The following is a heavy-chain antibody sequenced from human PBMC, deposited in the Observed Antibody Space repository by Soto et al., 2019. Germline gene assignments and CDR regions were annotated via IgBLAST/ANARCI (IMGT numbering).Heavy chain of an antibody. D-gene: IGHD5-18*01. CDR3: AKDGDTVFSRGYSYNCGAH. J-gene: IGHJ4*02. CDR2: INNSGGFT. Sequence: EVQLLESGGDLVQPGGSLRLSCAASGFTFSDYAMGWVRQAPGKGLEWVSGINNSGGFTYYADSVKGRFTVSRDNSKNTLYLQMNSLRAEDTAMYYCAKDGDTVFSRGYSYNCGAHWGQGTLVTVS. V-gene: IGHV3-23*01. CDR1: GFTFSDYA.